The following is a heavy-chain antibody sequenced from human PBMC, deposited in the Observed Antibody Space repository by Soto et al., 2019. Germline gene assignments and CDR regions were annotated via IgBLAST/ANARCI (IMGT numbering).Heavy chain of an antibody. D-gene: IGHD3-16*01. CDR3: ARGGMVAFGEKLIDP. V-gene: IGHV1-2*02. CDR2: INPHSGAT. J-gene: IGHJ5*02. CDR1: GYNFIGFY. Sequence: ASVKVSWKTSGYNFIGFYIHWVRQAPGQGLKWMGWINPHSGATLYAQKFQDRVTMTRDTSINTVYMDLNGLTSDDTAFYYCARGGMVAFGEKLIDPWGQGTLVTVSS.